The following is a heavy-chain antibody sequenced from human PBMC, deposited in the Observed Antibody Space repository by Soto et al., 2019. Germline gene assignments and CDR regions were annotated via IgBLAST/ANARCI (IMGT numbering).Heavy chain of an antibody. CDR1: GFTFSSYA. CDR3: AKGSVLNIVVVVAATPEGAFDI. V-gene: IGHV3-23*01. D-gene: IGHD2-15*01. CDR2: ISGSGGST. Sequence: GGSLRLSCAASGFTFSSYAMSWVRQAPGKGLEWVSAISGSGGSTYYADSVKGRFTISRDNSKNTPYLQMNNLRAEDPAVYYCAKGSVLNIVVVVAATPEGAFDIWGQGTMVTVSS. J-gene: IGHJ3*02.